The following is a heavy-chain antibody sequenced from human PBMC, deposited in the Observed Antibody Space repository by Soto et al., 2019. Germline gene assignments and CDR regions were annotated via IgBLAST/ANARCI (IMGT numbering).Heavy chain of an antibody. CDR2: IFWDDDK. J-gene: IGHJ4*02. Sequence: ESGPTLVNPRHALTLTCTFSGFSLSTSRVAVGWIRQAPRKAPEWLAFIFWDDDKRYSPSLENRLTITKDTSKNQVVLTMTNMDPVDTATYYCARIFDFWSGYYFSYWGRGTLVTVSS. CDR3: ARIFDFWSGYYFSY. CDR1: GFSLSTSRVA. D-gene: IGHD3-3*01. V-gene: IGHV2-5*02.